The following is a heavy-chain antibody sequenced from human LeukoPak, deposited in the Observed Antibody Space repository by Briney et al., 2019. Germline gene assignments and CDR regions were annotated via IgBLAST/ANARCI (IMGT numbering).Heavy chain of an antibody. D-gene: IGHD1-1*01. CDR2: INPSGGST. V-gene: IGHV1-46*01. CDR3: ARGPFHTYNWDY. CDR1: GYTFTSYY. J-gene: IGHJ4*02. Sequence: ASVKVSCKASGYTFTSYYIHWVRQAPGQGLEGMGMINPSGGSTKYAQMFQGRVTMTRDTSTSTVYMEPSSLRSEDTAVYYCARGPFHTYNWDYWGQGTLVTVSS.